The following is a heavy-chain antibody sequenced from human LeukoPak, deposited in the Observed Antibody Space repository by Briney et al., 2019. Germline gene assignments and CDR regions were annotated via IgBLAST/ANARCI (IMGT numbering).Heavy chain of an antibody. D-gene: IGHD3-10*01. CDR1: GFTFSSYG. J-gene: IGHJ4*02. CDR3: AKESMVRGVISY. Sequence: PGGSLRLSCAASGFTFSSYGMHWVRQAPGKGLEWVGFIRYDGSNKYYADSVKGRFTISRDNSKKPLYLQMNSLRAEDTAVYYCAKESMVRGVISYWGQGTLVTVSS. CDR2: IRYDGSNK. V-gene: IGHV3-30*02.